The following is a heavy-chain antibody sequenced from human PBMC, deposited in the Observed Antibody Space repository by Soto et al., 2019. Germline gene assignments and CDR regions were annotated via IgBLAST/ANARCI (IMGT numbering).Heavy chain of an antibody. CDR3: ARGWGDSVSADY. V-gene: IGHV1-46*01. Sequence: QVQLVQSGAEVKKPGASVKVSCKASGYTFTRNYMHWVRQAPGQGLEWMGLINPSGGFTSYAQRFQGRVTMTRDTSTSTVYMELSSLRSDDTAVYYCARGWGDSVSADYWGQGTLVTVSS. CDR1: GYTFTRNY. D-gene: IGHD3-10*01. CDR2: INPSGGFT. J-gene: IGHJ4*02.